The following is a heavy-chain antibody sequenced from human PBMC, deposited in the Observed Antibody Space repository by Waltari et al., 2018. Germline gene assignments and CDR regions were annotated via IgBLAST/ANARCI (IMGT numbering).Heavy chain of an antibody. CDR1: NPSIRSTRC. J-gene: IGHJ4*02. CDR2: VHHRGKT. D-gene: IGHD2-8*02. Sequence: QVQLRESGPGLVQPSGTLSLTCDLSNPSIRSTRCWSLVRQLPGKGLEWIGQVHHRGKTISSPSLEGLVTISEDTSKNQFYLKLYAVTAADTAIYYCASDRGVGLYLDSWGQGILVTVSS. CDR3: ASDRGVGLYLDS. V-gene: IGHV4-4*02.